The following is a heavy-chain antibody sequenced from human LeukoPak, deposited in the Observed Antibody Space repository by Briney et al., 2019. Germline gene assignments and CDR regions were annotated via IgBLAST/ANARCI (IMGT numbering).Heavy chain of an antibody. V-gene: IGHV4-39*02. J-gene: IGHJ6*03. CDR2: INSRGRT. D-gene: IGHD1-26*01. Sequence: PSETLSLTCTVSGGSINTNTYYWGWIRQPPGKGLEWIASINSRGRTYYNPSLTSRVTISADTSKNHCFLQLTSVTAADIAVYYCARESSGPSYYYYYMDVWGKGTTVTVSS. CDR3: ARESSGPSYYYYYMDV. CDR1: GGSINTNTYY.